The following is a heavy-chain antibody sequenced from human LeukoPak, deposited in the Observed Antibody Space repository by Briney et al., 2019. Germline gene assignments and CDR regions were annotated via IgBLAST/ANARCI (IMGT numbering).Heavy chain of an antibody. CDR1: GFTFSSCS. D-gene: IGHD5-24*01. J-gene: IGHJ4*02. Sequence: PGGSLRLSCAASGFTFSSCSMNWVRQAPGKGLEWVSSISSSSSYIYYADSVKGRFTISRDNAKNSLYLQMNSLRAEDTAVYYCARGGDGYNHYFDYWGQGTLVTVSS. CDR2: ISSSSSYI. CDR3: ARGGDGYNHYFDY. V-gene: IGHV3-21*01.